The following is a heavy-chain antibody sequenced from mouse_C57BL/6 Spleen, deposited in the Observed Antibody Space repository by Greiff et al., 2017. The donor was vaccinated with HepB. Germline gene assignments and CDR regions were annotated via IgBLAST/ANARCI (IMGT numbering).Heavy chain of an antibody. J-gene: IGHJ3*01. D-gene: IGHD4-1*01. CDR2: INPGSGGT. CDR1: GYAFTNYL. V-gene: IGHV1-54*01. CDR3: ARETGRGAWFAY. Sequence: QVQLQQSGAELVRPGTSVKVSCKASGYAFTNYLIEWVKQRPGQGLEWIGVINPGSGGTNYNEKFKGKATLTADKSSSTAYMQLSSLTSEDSAVYFCARETGRGAWFAYWGQGTLVTVSA.